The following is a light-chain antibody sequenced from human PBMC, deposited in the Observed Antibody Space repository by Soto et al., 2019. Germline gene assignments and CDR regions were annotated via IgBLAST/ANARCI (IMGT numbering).Light chain of an antibody. CDR2: AAS. CDR1: QGISDY. V-gene: IGKV1-9*01. CDR3: QQLNSYPFT. J-gene: IGKJ3*01. Sequence: IQLTQSPASLSASVGDRVTITCRASQGISDYLAWYQQKPGKAPKLLIYAASILEIGVTSRFSGSRSATDFTLTSRSLQPEDFATYYCQQLNSYPFTFGPGAKVDIK.